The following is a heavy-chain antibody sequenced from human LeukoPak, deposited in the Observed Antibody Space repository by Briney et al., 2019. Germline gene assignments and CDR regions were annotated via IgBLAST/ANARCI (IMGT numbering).Heavy chain of an antibody. J-gene: IGHJ4*02. V-gene: IGHV3-11*04. CDR3: ARLGSSGWYACDY. Sequence: GGSLRLSSAASGFTFSDYYMSWIRQAPGKGLEWVSYISSSGSTIYYADSVKGRFTISRDNAKNSLYLQMNSLRAEDTAVYYCARLGSSGWYACDYWGQGTLVTVSS. D-gene: IGHD6-19*01. CDR1: GFTFSDYY. CDR2: ISSSGSTI.